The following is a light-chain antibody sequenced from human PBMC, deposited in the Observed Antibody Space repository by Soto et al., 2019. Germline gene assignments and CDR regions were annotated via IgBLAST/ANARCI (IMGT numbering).Light chain of an antibody. CDR1: QSVSSNY. J-gene: IGKJ2*01. Sequence: EIVLTQSPGTLPLSPGERATLSCRASQSVSSNYLVWYQQKPGQAPRPLIYGASSRATGIPNRFSGSGSGTDVTLPISRLEPEDFAVYYCQQYANSPFTFGQGTKLEIK. CDR2: GAS. V-gene: IGKV3-20*01. CDR3: QQYANSPFT.